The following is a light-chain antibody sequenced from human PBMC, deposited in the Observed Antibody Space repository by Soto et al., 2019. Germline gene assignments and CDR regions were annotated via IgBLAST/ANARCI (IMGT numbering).Light chain of an antibody. CDR3: QQSYSSPYT. V-gene: IGKV1-39*01. Sequence: DIPMTQSPSSLSASVGDRVSITCRASQSISNHFNWYQQKSGKAPKLLISAASTLQSGVSSRFSGSGSGTDVTLTISSLEPEDSATYYCQQSYSSPYTFGQGTKLEI. J-gene: IGKJ2*01. CDR2: AAS. CDR1: QSISNH.